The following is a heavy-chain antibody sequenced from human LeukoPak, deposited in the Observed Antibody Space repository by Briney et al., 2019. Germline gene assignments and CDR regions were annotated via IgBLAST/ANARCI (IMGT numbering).Heavy chain of an antibody. J-gene: IGHJ4*02. CDR2: ISSNGGST. D-gene: IGHD1-26*01. V-gene: IGHV3-64*01. Sequence: WGSLRLSCAASGFTFSSYAMHWVRQAPGKGLEYVSAISSNGGSTYYANSVKGRFTISRDNSKNTLYLQMGSLRAEDMAVYYCARPSLLYSGSYYYWGQGTLVTVSS. CDR1: GFTFSSYA. CDR3: ARPSLLYSGSYYY.